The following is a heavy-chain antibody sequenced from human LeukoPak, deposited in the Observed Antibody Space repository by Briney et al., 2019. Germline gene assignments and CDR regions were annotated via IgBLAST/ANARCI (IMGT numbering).Heavy chain of an antibody. Sequence: GGSLRLSCAASGFTFSSYSMNWVRQAPGKGLEWVSSISSSSSHIFYADSVKGRFIISRDNARNSVYLQVNSLRAEDSAVYFCARNRRDDYNYIDDAFDIWGQGTMVIVSS. V-gene: IGHV3-21*01. CDR1: GFTFSSYS. CDR2: ISSSSSHI. CDR3: ARNRRDDYNYIDDAFDI. J-gene: IGHJ3*02. D-gene: IGHD5-24*01.